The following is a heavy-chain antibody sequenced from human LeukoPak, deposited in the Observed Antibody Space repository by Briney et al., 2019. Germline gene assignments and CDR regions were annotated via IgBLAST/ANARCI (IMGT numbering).Heavy chain of an antibody. J-gene: IGHJ4*02. CDR1: GFTFSSY. Sequence: GGSLRLSCAASGFTFSSYMNWVRQAPGKGLERVSSISSTSSYIYYADSVKGRFTISRDNAKNSLYLQMNSLRADDTAVYYCARGQSRYFDWYLGFFDYWGQGTLVTVSS. CDR2: ISSTSSYI. D-gene: IGHD3-9*01. V-gene: IGHV3-21*01. CDR3: ARGQSRYFDWYLGFFDY.